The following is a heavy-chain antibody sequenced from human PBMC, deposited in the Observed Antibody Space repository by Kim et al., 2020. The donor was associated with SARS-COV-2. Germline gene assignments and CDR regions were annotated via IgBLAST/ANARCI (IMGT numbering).Heavy chain of an antibody. Sequence: TYYNPSLKSRVTISVDTSKNQFSLKLSSVTAADTAVYYCARDSRDYYFDYWGQGTLVTVSS. CDR3: ARDSRDYYFDY. J-gene: IGHJ4*02. D-gene: IGHD3-10*01. CDR2: T. V-gene: IGHV4-31*02.